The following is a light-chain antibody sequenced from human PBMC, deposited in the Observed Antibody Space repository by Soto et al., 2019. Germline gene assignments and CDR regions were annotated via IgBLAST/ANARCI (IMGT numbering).Light chain of an antibody. CDR3: CSYAGSSTL. CDR1: SSDVGSYNL. CDR2: EGS. J-gene: IGLJ3*02. Sequence: QSALTQPASVSGSPGQSITISCTGTSSDVGSYNLVSWYQQHPGKAPKLMIYEGSKRPSGVSNRFSGSKSSNTASLTISGLQAEDEADYYCCSYAGSSTLFGGGTKVTVL. V-gene: IGLV2-23*01.